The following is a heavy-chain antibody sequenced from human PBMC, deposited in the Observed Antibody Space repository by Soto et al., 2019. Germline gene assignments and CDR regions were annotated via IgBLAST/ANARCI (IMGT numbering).Heavy chain of an antibody. J-gene: IGHJ3*02. CDR1: GFSLTTYG. Sequence: QVQVVESGGAVVQPGRSLRLSCAASGFSLTTYGMHRVRQAPGKGLEWVAVLWYNGINEYYADSVKGRFTISRDTFKNTVYLQMNSLGAEDTAVYYCARDGGDGNGYHDAFDIWGQGTMVTVSS. CDR2: LWYNGINE. D-gene: IGHD3-22*01. V-gene: IGHV3-33*01. CDR3: ARDGGDGNGYHDAFDI.